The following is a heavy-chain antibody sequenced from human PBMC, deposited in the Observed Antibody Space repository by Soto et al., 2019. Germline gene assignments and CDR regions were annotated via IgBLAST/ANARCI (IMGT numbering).Heavy chain of an antibody. CDR3: AKDVREQQLVLFDY. J-gene: IGHJ4*02. D-gene: IGHD6-13*01. CDR1: GFNFSSYA. Sequence: PGGSLRLSCAASGFNFSSYAMSWVRQAPGKGLEWVSAISGSGGSTYYADSVKGRFTISRDNSKNTLYLQMNSLRAEDTAVYYCAKDVREQQLVLFDYWGQGTLVTVSS. V-gene: IGHV3-23*01. CDR2: ISGSGGST.